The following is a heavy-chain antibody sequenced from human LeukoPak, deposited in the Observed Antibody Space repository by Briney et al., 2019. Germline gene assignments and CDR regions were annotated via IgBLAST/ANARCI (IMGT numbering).Heavy chain of an antibody. CDR1: GGSINNNY. Sequence: SETLSLTCTVSGGSINNNYWSWIRQPPGNGLEWIGYIYYSGSTNYKPSLKSRVTISVDTSKNQFSLKLSSVTAADTAVYYCARLFKRAVAGTKQHWFDPWGQGTLVTVSA. CDR2: IYYSGST. D-gene: IGHD6-19*01. V-gene: IGHV4-59*08. J-gene: IGHJ5*02. CDR3: ARLFKRAVAGTKQHWFDP.